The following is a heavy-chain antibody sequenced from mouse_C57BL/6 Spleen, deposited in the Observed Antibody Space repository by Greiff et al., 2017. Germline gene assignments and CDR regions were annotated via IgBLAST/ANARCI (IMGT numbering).Heavy chain of an antibody. D-gene: IGHD1-1*01. V-gene: IGHV1-39*01. J-gene: IGHJ1*03. CDR3: ATNDYGRSRYFDV. CDR1: GYSFPDYN. CDR2: LNPNYGTT. Sequence: VQLQQSGPELVKPGASVKISCKASGYSFPDYNMNWVKQSNGKSLEWIGVLNPNYGTTSYNQKFKGKATLTVDQSSSTAYMQLNSLTSEDSAVYYCATNDYGRSRYFDVWGTGTTVTVSS.